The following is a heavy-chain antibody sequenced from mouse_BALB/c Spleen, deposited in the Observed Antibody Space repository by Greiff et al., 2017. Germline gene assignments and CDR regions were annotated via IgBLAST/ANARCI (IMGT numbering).Heavy chain of an antibody. CDR3: ARGNYYGSSYCFDY. CDR2: IWAGGST. V-gene: IGHV2-9*02. J-gene: IGHJ2*01. D-gene: IGHD1-1*01. Sequence: VHLVESGPGLVQPSQSLSITCTVSGFSLTSYGVHWVRQPPGKGLEWLGVIWAGGSTNYNSALMSRLSISKDNSKSQVFLKMNSLQTDDTAMYYCARGNYYGSSYCFDYWGQGTTLTVSS. CDR1: GFSLTSYG.